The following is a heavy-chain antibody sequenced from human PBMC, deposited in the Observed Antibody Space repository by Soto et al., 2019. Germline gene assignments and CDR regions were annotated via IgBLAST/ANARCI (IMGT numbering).Heavy chain of an antibody. J-gene: IGHJ3*02. CDR3: ARDIVVVPAAMRGAFDI. D-gene: IGHD2-2*01. CDR2: ISSSSSTI. Sequence: GGSLRLSCAASGFTFSSYSMNWVRQAPGKGLEWVSYISSSSSTIYYADSVKGRFTISRDNAKNSLYLQMNSLRDEDTAVYYCARDIVVVPAAMRGAFDIWGQGTMVTVSS. CDR1: GFTFSSYS. V-gene: IGHV3-48*02.